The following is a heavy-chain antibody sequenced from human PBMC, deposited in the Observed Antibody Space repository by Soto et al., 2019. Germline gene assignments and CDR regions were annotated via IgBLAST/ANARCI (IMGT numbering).Heavy chain of an antibody. CDR3: ARQPGAAAGSDY. D-gene: IGHD6-13*01. CDR1: GYIFSTYW. CDR2: IYPDDSET. V-gene: IGHV5-51*01. J-gene: IGHJ4*02. Sequence: GESLKIFCKGPGYIFSTYWIAWVRQMPGKGLEWMGIIYPDDSETRYSPSFQGQVTNSADKSTSTAYLQWSSLKASDSAMYYCARQPGAAAGSDYWGLGTLVTVSS.